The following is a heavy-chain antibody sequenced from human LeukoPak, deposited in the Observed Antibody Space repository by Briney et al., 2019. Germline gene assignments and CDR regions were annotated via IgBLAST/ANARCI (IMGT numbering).Heavy chain of an antibody. V-gene: IGHV3-53*01. CDR3: ARGDGYDY. CDR1: GFTFSSHA. D-gene: IGHD5-18*01. J-gene: IGHJ4*02. CDR2: IYSGGST. Sequence: GGSLRLSCAASGFTFSSHAMSWVRRAPGKGLEWVSVIYSGGSTYYADSVKGRFTISRDNSKNTLYLQMNSLRAEDTAVYYCARGDGYDYWGQGTLVTVSS.